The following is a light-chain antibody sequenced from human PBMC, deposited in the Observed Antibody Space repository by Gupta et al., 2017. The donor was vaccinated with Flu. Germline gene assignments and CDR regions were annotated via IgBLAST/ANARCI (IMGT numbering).Light chain of an antibody. CDR3: QQRSNWQYT. CDR2: DAS. J-gene: IGKJ2*01. V-gene: IGKV3-11*01. CDR1: QNVSSY. Sequence: EMVFTQSQSTLCLSPGERATLSCRASQNVSSYLSWYQQTPGQAPRLLIYDASNRATGIPDRLSGSGCGTDFTLSISGLEPEDFAVYCCQQRSNWQYTFGQGTKLEIK.